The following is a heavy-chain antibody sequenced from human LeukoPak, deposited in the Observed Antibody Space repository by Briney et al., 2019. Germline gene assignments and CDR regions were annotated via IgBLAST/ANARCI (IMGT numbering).Heavy chain of an antibody. Sequence: GGSLRLSCAASGFTFSSFSMNWVRQAPGKGREWVSYIPISDSTTFYADSVKGRFTISRDNSKNTLYLQMNSLRAEDTAVYYCAKAGPRITMVRGVAYGMDVWGQGTTVTVSS. CDR3: AKAGPRITMVRGVAYGMDV. V-gene: IGHV3-48*01. CDR1: GFTFSSFS. J-gene: IGHJ6*02. D-gene: IGHD3-10*01. CDR2: IPISDSTT.